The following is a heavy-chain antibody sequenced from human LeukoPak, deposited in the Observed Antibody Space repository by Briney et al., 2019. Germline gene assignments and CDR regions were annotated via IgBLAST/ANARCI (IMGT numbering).Heavy chain of an antibody. Sequence: SETLSLTCAVYGGSLSGFYWSWIRQSPGKGLEWIGEINQSGSTNYNPSLKSRVTISVDTSKNQFSLKLSSVTAADTAVYYCAREEGSYWTSGYWGQGTLVTVSS. CDR1: GGSLSGFY. CDR3: AREEGSYWTSGY. V-gene: IGHV4-34*01. J-gene: IGHJ4*02. CDR2: INQSGST. D-gene: IGHD3/OR15-3a*01.